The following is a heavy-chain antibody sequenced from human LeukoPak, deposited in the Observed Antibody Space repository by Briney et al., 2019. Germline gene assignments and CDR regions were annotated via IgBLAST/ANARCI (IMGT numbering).Heavy chain of an antibody. Sequence: GGSLRLSCAASGFTFSSYGMHWVRQAPGKGLEWVAVIWYGGSNKYYADSVKGRFTISRDNSKNTLYLQMNSLRAEDTAVYYCARADPYDPYYFDYWGQGTLVTVSS. CDR1: GFTFSSYG. V-gene: IGHV3-33*08. CDR2: IWYGGSNK. D-gene: IGHD3-22*01. J-gene: IGHJ4*02. CDR3: ARADPYDPYYFDY.